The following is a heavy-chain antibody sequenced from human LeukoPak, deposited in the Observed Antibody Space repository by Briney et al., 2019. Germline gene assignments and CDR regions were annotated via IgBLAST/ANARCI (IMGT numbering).Heavy chain of an antibody. V-gene: IGHV4-59*08. J-gene: IGHJ6*02. Sequence: SEALSLTCTVSGGSISSYYWSWIRQPPGKGLEWIGYIYYSGSTNYNPSLKSRVTISVDTSKNQLSLKLSSVTAADTAVYYCSRLAAGGKGYYGMDVWGQGTTVTVSS. D-gene: IGHD4-23*01. CDR1: GGSISSYY. CDR2: IYYSGST. CDR3: SRLAAGGKGYYGMDV.